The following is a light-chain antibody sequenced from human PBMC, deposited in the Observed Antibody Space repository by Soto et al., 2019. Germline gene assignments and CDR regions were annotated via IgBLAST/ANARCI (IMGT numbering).Light chain of an antibody. CDR2: GNS. CDR1: SSNIGAGYD. Sequence: QSVLTQPPSVSGAPGQRVTISCTVSSSNIGAGYDVHWYQQLPGTAPKLLIYGNSNRPSGVPDRFSGSKSGTSASLAISGLQSEDEADYYCAAWDDSLNGYVFGTGTKVTVL. V-gene: IGLV1-40*01. J-gene: IGLJ1*01. CDR3: AAWDDSLNGYV.